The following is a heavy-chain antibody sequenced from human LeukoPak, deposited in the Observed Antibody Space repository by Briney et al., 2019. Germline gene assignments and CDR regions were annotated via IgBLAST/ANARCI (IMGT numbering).Heavy chain of an antibody. CDR3: ARAPTSVSNPYYFDS. J-gene: IGHJ4*02. CDR1: GYSFSNYW. CDR2: IYPGDWDT. Sequence: GESLKISCKGSGYSFSNYWIACVRQMPGKGLEYMGIIYPGDWDTRYSPSFRGQVTISVDKSISTAYLQWTSLKASDTAIYFCARAPTSVSNPYYFDSWGQGTLVTVSS. D-gene: IGHD4-11*01. V-gene: IGHV5-51*01.